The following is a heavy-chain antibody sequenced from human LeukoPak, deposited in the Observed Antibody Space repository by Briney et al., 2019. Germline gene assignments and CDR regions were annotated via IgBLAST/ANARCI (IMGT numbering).Heavy chain of an antibody. CDR2: ITGSGVTT. V-gene: IGHV3-48*01. CDR1: GFTFNDYD. J-gene: IGHJ4*02. Sequence: GGSLRLSCAASGFTFNDYDMHWDRQAPGKGLEWVSLITGSGVTTSYADSVKGRFTISRDSAKHSLYLQMNSLRAEDTAVYYCARPTSSGSINSWGQGTLVTVSS. D-gene: IGHD6-19*01. CDR3: ARPTSSGSINS.